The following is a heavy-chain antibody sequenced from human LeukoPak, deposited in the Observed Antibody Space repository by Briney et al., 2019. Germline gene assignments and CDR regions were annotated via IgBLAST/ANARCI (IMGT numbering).Heavy chain of an antibody. Sequence: GASVKVSCKASGYTFTSYDINWVRQATGQGLEWMGWMNPSSGNTGYAQKFQGRVTMTRNTSISTAYMELSSLRSEDTAVYYCARGRRQSVQRFDPWGQGTLVTVSS. CDR1: GYTFTSYD. CDR3: ARGRRQSVQRFDP. J-gene: IGHJ5*02. CDR2: MNPSSGNT. V-gene: IGHV1-8*01. D-gene: IGHD4-4*01.